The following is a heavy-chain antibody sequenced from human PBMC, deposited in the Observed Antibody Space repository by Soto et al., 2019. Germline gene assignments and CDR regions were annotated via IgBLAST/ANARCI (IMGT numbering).Heavy chain of an antibody. CDR3: AINGDCASVHCYRAFHM. J-gene: IGHJ3*02. D-gene: IGHD2-21*01. V-gene: IGHV3-30-3*01. CDR2: ISSDGSNT. Sequence: QVQLVESGGGVVQPGTSLRLSCEASEFTFSDSALHWVRQAPAKGLEWVAVISSDGSNTIYADSVKGRFTASRDNSKNTVPLQMNSLRPEDTAVYYCAINGDCASVHCYRAFHMWGQGTTVTVSS. CDR1: EFTFSDSA.